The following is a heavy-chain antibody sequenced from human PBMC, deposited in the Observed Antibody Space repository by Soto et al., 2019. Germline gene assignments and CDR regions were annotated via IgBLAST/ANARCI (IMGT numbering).Heavy chain of an antibody. D-gene: IGHD6-19*01. V-gene: IGHV3-30*18. Sequence: SLRLSCAASGFTFSSYGMHWVRQAPGKGLEWVAVISYDGSNKYYADSVKGRFTISRDNSKNTLYLQMNSLRAEDTAVYYCAKGGRQWLVTSDFNYWGQGA. CDR1: GFTFSSYG. CDR3: AKGGRQWLVTSDFNY. J-gene: IGHJ4*02. CDR2: ISYDGSNK.